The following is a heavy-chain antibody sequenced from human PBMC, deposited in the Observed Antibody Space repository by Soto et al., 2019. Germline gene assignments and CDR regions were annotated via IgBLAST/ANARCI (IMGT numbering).Heavy chain of an antibody. CDR2: SSYDGRET. J-gene: IGHJ4*02. V-gene: IGHV3-30*03. D-gene: IGHD3-10*01. Sequence: GGSLRLSCAASDFDFSSYGIHWVRQAPGKGLEWVAASSYDGRETFYADSAKGRFTVSKEMSKNTAFLQMNALRHEDTAVYFCARDSGWPILNFDNGGQGTPVTVSS. CDR1: DFDFSSYG. CDR3: ARDSGWPILNFDN.